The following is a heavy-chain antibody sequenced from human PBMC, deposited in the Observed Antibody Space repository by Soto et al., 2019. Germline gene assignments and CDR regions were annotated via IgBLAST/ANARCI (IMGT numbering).Heavy chain of an antibody. D-gene: IGHD6-13*01. J-gene: IGHJ4*02. Sequence: GGSLRLSCAASGFTFSSDAMTWVRQAPGKGLEWVSSISASGSRTYYGDSVKGRFTISRDNSKNTLYLQMNSLRADDTAVYYCAKDNIAYSNSWTPDYWGQGILVTVSS. CDR1: GFTFSSDA. CDR2: ISASGSRT. CDR3: AKDNIAYSNSWTPDY. V-gene: IGHV3-23*01.